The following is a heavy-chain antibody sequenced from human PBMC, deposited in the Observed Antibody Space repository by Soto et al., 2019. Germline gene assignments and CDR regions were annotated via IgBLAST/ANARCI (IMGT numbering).Heavy chain of an antibody. Sequence: EVQLLESGGGLVQPGGSLRVSCAASGFTFSSYAMSWVRQAPGKGLEWVSFISGSGGSTYYADSVKGRFTISRDNSKNTVYLQMNSLRAEDTGVYYCAKRGRTGVARDAFGIWGQGTLVTVSS. CDR1: GFTFSSYA. D-gene: IGHD1-1*01. CDR3: AKRGRTGVARDAFGI. CDR2: ISGSGGST. J-gene: IGHJ3*02. V-gene: IGHV3-23*01.